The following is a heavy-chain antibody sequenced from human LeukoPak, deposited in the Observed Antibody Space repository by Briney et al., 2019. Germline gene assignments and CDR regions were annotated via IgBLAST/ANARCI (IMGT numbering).Heavy chain of an antibody. Sequence: GGSLRLSCTASGFTFSRSTMGWVRLAPGRGLEWVSGISARGESMYYADSVRGRFTIARDNSRNILHLQMNNVGAEDTAKYYCVKGTYYFNSGSPAFDVWGQGTMVAVSS. CDR1: GFTFSRST. CDR2: ISARGESM. CDR3: VKGTYYFNSGSPAFDV. D-gene: IGHD3-10*01. V-gene: IGHV3-23*01. J-gene: IGHJ3*01.